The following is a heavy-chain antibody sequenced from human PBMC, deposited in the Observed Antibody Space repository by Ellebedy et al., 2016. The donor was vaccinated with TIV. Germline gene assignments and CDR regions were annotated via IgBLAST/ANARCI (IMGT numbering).Heavy chain of an antibody. CDR2: IYHSGST. V-gene: IGHV4-4*02. D-gene: IGHD3-3*01. CDR3: AGFSYDFWSGYYKTGWFDP. CDR1: GGSISSSNW. J-gene: IGHJ5*02. Sequence: SETLSLTCAVSGGSISSSNWWSWVRQPPGKGLEWIGEIYHSGSTNYNPSLKSRVTISVDKSKNQFSLKLSSVTAADTAVYYCAGFSYDFWSGYYKTGWFDPWGQGTLVTVSS.